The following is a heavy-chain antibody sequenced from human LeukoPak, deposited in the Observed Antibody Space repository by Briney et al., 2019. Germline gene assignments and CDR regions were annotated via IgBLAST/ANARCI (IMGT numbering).Heavy chain of an antibody. CDR1: GFTFSSYA. Sequence: PGGPLRLSCAASGFTFSSYAMSWVRQAPGKGLEWVSAISGSGGSTYYADSVKGRFTISRDNSKNTLYLQMNSLRAEDTAVYYCAKSIVVVTTMGYYFDYWGQGTLVTVSS. V-gene: IGHV3-23*01. J-gene: IGHJ4*02. CDR3: AKSIVVVTTMGYYFDY. CDR2: ISGSGGST. D-gene: IGHD3-22*01.